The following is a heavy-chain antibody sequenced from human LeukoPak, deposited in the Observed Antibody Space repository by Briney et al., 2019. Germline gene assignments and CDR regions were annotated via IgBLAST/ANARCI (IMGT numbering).Heavy chain of an antibody. CDR1: GFTFDGYG. CDR2: ITWNSDDM. D-gene: IGHD3-9*01. V-gene: IGHV3-9*01. CDR3: TKVTDWRTGFDY. Sequence: PGRSLRLFCAASGFTFDGYGMYWVRQAPGKGLEWVSGITWNSDDMAYADSVKGRFTISRDNAKNCLYLQMNSLRVKDTALYYCTKVTDWRTGFDYWGQGTLVTVSS. J-gene: IGHJ4*02.